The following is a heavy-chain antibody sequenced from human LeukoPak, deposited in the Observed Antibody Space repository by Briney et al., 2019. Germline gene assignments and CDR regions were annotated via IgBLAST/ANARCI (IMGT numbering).Heavy chain of an antibody. CDR3: ARSSIVLMVYAIFDY. D-gene: IGHD2-8*01. CDR2: IYYSGIT. J-gene: IGHJ4*02. V-gene: IGHV4-39*07. Sequence: SETLSLTCTVSGSSISSSSYYWGWIRQPPGTGLEWIGSIYYSGITYYNPSLKSRVTISVDTSKNQFSLKLSSVTAADTAVYYCARSSIVLMVYAIFDYWGQGTLVTVSS. CDR1: GSSISSSSYY.